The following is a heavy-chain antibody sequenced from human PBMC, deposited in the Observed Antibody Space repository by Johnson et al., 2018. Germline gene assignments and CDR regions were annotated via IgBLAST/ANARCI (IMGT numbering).Heavy chain of an antibody. J-gene: IGHJ3*02. D-gene: IGHD2/OR15-2a*01. CDR2: ISGRGGHT. CDR3: VREGFYGSLDI. CDR1: GFTFRSYD. V-gene: IGHV3-23*04. Sequence: VQLVESGGGLVQPGGSLRLSCAASGFTFRSYDMSWVRQAPGKGLEWVSAISGRGGHTSYVDSVKGRFTISRDNAKNTLHLQMKSLRVDETALYYCVREGFYGSLDIWGHGTMVSVSS.